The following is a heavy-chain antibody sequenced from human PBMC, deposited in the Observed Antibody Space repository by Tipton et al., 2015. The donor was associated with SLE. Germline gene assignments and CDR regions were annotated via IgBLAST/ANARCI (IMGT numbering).Heavy chain of an antibody. J-gene: IGHJ3*02. CDR3: ARERWLQLRAFDI. CDR2: ISSSGSTI. D-gene: IGHD5-24*01. V-gene: IGHV3-48*03. CDR1: GFTFSSYE. Sequence: GSLRLSCAASGFTFSSYEMNWVRQAPGKGLEWVSYISSSGSTIYYADSVKGRFTISRDNSKNTLYLQMNSLRAEDTAVYYCARERWLQLRAFDIWGQGTMVTVSS.